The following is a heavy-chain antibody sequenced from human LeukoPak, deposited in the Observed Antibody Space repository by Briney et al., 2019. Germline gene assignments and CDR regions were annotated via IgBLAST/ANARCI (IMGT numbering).Heavy chain of an antibody. CDR3: AKEPLGWYYFDY. D-gene: IGHD2-2*03. Sequence: SLRLSCTVSGFSFDDYAMHWVRQAPGKGLEWVSGITWNRDKMGYGDSVKGRFTISRDNSKNTLYLQMNSLRAEDTAVYYCAKEPLGWYYFDYWGQGTLVTVSS. CDR1: GFSFDDYA. CDR2: ITWNRDKM. V-gene: IGHV3-9*01. J-gene: IGHJ4*02.